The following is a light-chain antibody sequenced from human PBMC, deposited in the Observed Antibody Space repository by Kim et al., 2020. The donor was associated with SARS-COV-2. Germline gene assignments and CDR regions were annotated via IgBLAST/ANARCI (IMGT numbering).Light chain of an antibody. CDR3: LQYNRYPRT. CDR1: QGITTD. CDR2: HAS. J-gene: IGKJ1*01. Sequence: DIQLTQSPSSLSASVGDRVTITCRASQGITTDLGWVQQKPGKAPKRLIYHASILETGVPSRFSGTGSGTEFSLTISSLQPEDFASYHCLQYNRYPRTFGQGTKVDIK. V-gene: IGKV1-17*01.